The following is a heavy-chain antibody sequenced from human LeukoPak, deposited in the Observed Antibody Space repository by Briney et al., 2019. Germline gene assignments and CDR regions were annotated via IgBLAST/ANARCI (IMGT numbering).Heavy chain of an antibody. CDR2: IYYSGST. J-gene: IGHJ4*02. CDR1: GGSISSSSYY. Sequence: SETLSLTCTVSGGSISSSSYYWGWIRQPPGKGLEWIGSIYYSGSTYYNPSLKSRVTISADTSKNQFSLKLSSVTAADTAVYYCARQGYCSGGSCYGDFDYWGQGTLVTVSS. D-gene: IGHD2-15*01. V-gene: IGHV4-39*01. CDR3: ARQGYCSGGSCYGDFDY.